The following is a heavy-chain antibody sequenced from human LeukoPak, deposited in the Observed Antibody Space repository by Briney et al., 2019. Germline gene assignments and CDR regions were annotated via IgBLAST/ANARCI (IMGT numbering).Heavy chain of an antibody. CDR2: INPNSGGT. D-gene: IGHD3-9*01. CDR3: ARARYDILTGYDAYYYYYMDV. Sequence: AASVKVSCKASGYTFTGYYMHWVRQAPGQGLEWMGWINPNSGGTNYAQKFQGRVTMTRDTSISTAYMELSRLRSDDTAVYYCARARYDILTGYDAYYYYYMDVWGKGTTVTVSS. J-gene: IGHJ6*03. V-gene: IGHV1-2*02. CDR1: GYTFTGYY.